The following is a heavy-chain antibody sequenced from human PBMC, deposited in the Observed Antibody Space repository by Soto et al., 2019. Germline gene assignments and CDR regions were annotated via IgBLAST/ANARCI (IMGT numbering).Heavy chain of an antibody. CDR3: ARSPILRFLAWLPYYYSGMDV. CDR2: IYYSGST. Sequence: PSETLSLTCTVSGGSISSYYWSWIRQPPGKGLEWIGYIYYSGSTNYNPSLKSRVTISVDTSKNQFSLKLSSVTAADTAVYYCARSPILRFLAWLPYYYSGMDVWGQGTTVTVS. D-gene: IGHD3-3*01. CDR1: GGSISSYY. J-gene: IGHJ6*02. V-gene: IGHV4-59*01.